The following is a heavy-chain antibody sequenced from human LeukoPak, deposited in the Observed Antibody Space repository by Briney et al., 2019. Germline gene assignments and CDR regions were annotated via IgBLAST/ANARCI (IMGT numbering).Heavy chain of an antibody. CDR3: ARVRYDSNLLEYYFDY. J-gene: IGHJ4*02. V-gene: IGHV4-34*01. CDR2: INHSGST. CDR1: GGSFSGYY. Sequence: KPSETLSLTCAVYGGSFSGYYWSWIRQPPGKGLEWIGEINHSGSTNYNPSLKSRVTISVDTSKNQFSLKLSSVTAADTAVYYCARVRYDSNLLEYYFDYWGQGTLVTVSS. D-gene: IGHD3-22*01.